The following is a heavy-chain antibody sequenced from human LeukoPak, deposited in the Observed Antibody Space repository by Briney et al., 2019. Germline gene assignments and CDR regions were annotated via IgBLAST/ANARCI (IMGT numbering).Heavy chain of an antibody. D-gene: IGHD2-21*01. J-gene: IGHJ6*03. Sequence: SETLSLTCAVYGGSFSGYYWSWIRQPPGKGLEWIGEINHSGSTNYNPSLKSRVTISVDTSKNQFSLKLSSVTAADTAVYYCARGPFVVGVLVYYYYYMDVWGKGTTITVSS. CDR2: INHSGST. CDR1: GGSFSGYY. CDR3: ARGPFVVGVLVYYYYYMDV. V-gene: IGHV4-34*01.